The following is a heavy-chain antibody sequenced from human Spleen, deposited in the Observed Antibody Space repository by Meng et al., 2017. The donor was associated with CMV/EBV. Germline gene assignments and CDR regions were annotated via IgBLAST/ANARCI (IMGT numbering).Heavy chain of an antibody. Sequence: SVKVSCKASGGTFSSYAISWVRQAPGQGLEWVGGIIPSFPTPHYAQKFLGRVTITTDEFTSIASMELSSLRSEDTAVYYCARRWIGEQQLAGDYYHYGLDVWGQGTTVTVSS. CDR3: ARRWIGEQQLAGDYYHYGLDV. CDR2: IIPSFPTP. V-gene: IGHV1-69*05. J-gene: IGHJ6*02. CDR1: GGTFSSYA. D-gene: IGHD6-13*01.